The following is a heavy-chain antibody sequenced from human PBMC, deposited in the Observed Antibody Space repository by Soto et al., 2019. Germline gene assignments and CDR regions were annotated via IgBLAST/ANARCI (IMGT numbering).Heavy chain of an antibody. Sequence: SETLSLTCAVYGGSFSGYYCSWIRQPPGKGLEWIGEIYHSGSTNYNPSLKSRVTISVDKSKNQFSLKLSSVTAADTAVYYCARERRDSSSWYRYGMDVWGQGTTVTVSS. V-gene: IGHV4-34*01. J-gene: IGHJ6*02. D-gene: IGHD6-13*01. CDR1: GGSFSGYY. CDR3: ARERRDSSSWYRYGMDV. CDR2: IYHSGST.